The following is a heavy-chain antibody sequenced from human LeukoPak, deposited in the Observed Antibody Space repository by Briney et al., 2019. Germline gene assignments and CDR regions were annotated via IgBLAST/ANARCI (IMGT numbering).Heavy chain of an antibody. J-gene: IGHJ5*02. CDR2: ISGSGDST. Sequence: GGSLRLSCAASGFTFSSYAMSWVRQAPGKGLEWVSGISGSGDSTYYADSVKGRFTISRDNSKNTLYLQMNSLRADDTAVYYCAKGGLVHRFDPWGQGTLVTVSS. V-gene: IGHV3-23*01. CDR1: GFTFSSYA. CDR3: AKGGLVHRFDP.